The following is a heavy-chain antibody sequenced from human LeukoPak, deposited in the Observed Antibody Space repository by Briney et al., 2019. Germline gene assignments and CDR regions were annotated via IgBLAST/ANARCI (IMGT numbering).Heavy chain of an antibody. CDR2: IHSGGTT. J-gene: IGHJ4*02. D-gene: IGHD5-12*01. Sequence: PGGSLRLSCAASGFTVINNYMSWDRQAPGKGLEWVSVIHSGGTTNYADSVQGRFTISRDNSKTTVYLHMNSLRAEDTAVYYCARDSDSGYGPFASWGQGTLVTVSS. CDR1: GFTVINNY. CDR3: ARDSDSGYGPFAS. V-gene: IGHV3-53*01.